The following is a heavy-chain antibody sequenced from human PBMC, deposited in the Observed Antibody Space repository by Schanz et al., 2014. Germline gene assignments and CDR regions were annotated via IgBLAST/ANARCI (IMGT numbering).Heavy chain of an antibody. CDR3: AKVWKDHRIAGRPGWSDGMDV. V-gene: IGHV3-23*01. Sequence: DVQLLESGGGLVQPGGSLRLSCAASAFALNNYDMTWVRQAPGKGLEWVSCIRGSGGSTLYAASVQGRFTIARDDSKNRLYLQMNSLRAEDTAVYYCAKVWKDHRIAGRPGWSDGMDVWGQGTTVTVSS. D-gene: IGHD6-6*01. CDR1: AFALNNYD. CDR2: IRGSGGST. J-gene: IGHJ6*02.